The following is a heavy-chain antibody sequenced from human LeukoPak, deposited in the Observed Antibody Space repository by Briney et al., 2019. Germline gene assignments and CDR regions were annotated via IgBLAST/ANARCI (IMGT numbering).Heavy chain of an antibody. D-gene: IGHD3-22*01. J-gene: IGHJ4*02. CDR3: ARHGRYSSGYSGY. V-gene: IGHV4-39*01. CDR1: GDSISGSGYY. Sequence: SETLSLTCTVSGDSISGSGYYWGWIRQPPGKGLEWIGSIYYSGSTYDNPSLKSRVTISVDTPKNQFSLKLSSVTAADTAVYYCARHGRYSSGYSGYWGQGALVTVSS. CDR2: IYYSGST.